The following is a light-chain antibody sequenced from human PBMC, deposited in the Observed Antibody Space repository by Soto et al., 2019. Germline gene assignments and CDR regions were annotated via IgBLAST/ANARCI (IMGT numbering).Light chain of an antibody. J-gene: IGKJ1*01. V-gene: IGKV1-5*01. Sequence: DIQMTQSPSTLSASIGDRVTITCRASQSISSWLAWYQQKPGKAPKLLIYDASSFKSGVPSRFSGSGSGTKFTLTIASLQPDDFATYYCQQYNTFSGTFGQGTKVDIK. CDR2: DAS. CDR1: QSISSW. CDR3: QQYNTFSGT.